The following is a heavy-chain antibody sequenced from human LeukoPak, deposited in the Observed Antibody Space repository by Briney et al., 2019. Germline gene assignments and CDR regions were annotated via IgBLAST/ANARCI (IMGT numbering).Heavy chain of an antibody. CDR3: ARDKHYYDSSGLDAFDI. D-gene: IGHD3-22*01. V-gene: IGHV4-4*02. Sequence: PSETLSLTCAVSGGSISSSYWWSWVRQPPGKGLKWIGEVYHSGSTNYNPSLRSRVTISVDKSKNQFSLRLSSVTAADTAVYYCARDKHYYDSSGLDAFDIWGQGTMVTVSS. CDR2: VYHSGST. J-gene: IGHJ3*02. CDR1: GGSISSSYW.